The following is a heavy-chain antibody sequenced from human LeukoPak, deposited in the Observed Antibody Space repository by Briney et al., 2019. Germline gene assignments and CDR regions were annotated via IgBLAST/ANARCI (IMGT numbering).Heavy chain of an antibody. D-gene: IGHD3-22*01. V-gene: IGHV3-9*01. CDR1: GFTFDDYA. CDR3: AKVKGTYYYDSSGYWGDKAFDI. CDR2: ISWNSGSI. J-gene: IGHJ3*02. Sequence: GGSLRLSCAASGFTFDDYAMHWVRQAPGKGLEWVSGISWNSGSIGYADSVKGRFTISRDNAKNSLYLQMNSLRAEDTALYYCAKVKGTYYYDSSGYWGDKAFDIWGQGTMVTVSS.